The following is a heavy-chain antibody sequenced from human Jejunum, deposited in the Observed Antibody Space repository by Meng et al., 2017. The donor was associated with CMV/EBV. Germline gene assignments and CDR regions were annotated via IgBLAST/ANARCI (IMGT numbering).Heavy chain of an antibody. V-gene: IGHV4-39*07. CDR1: SVSSSSYY. CDR2: MYYSGST. Sequence: SVSSSSYYWGWIRQPPGKGLGWIGSMYYSGSTYYNPSLKSRVTISADTSKNQFSLRLSSVTAADTAVYYCASQIGIRSGYYYVYWGQGTLVTVSS. CDR3: ASQIGIRSGYYYVY. J-gene: IGHJ4*02. D-gene: IGHD3-3*01.